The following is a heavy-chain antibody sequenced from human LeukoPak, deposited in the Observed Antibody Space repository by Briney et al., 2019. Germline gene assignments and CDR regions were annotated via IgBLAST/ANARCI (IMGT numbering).Heavy chain of an antibody. CDR3: ARTYASTSIDS. V-gene: IGHV4-59*01. J-gene: IGHJ4*02. Sequence: SETLSLTCTVSGGSLSSCYWSWIRQPPGEGLEWIGYVHSSAATNYNPSLKSRVTMSLDTSKNQFSLKLTSVTTADTAIYYCARTYASTSIDSWGQGTLVTVSS. D-gene: IGHD2-2*01. CDR2: VHSSAAT. CDR1: GGSLSSCY.